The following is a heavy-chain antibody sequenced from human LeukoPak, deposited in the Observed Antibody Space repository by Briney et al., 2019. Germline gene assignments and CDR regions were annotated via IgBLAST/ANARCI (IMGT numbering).Heavy chain of an antibody. CDR2: INTNTGNP. D-gene: IGHD6-19*01. V-gene: IGHV7-4-1*02. J-gene: IGHJ4*02. CDR1: GYTFTSYA. Sequence: ASVKVSCKASGYTFTSYAMNWVRQAPGQGLEWMGWINTNTGNPTYAQGFTGRFVFSLDTSVSTAYLQISSLKAEDTAVYHCARVRSYRSYSSGWYSDYWGQGTLVTVSS. CDR3: ARVRSYRSYSSGWYSDY.